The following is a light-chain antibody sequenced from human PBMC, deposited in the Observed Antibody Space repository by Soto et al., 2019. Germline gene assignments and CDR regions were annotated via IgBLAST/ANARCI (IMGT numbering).Light chain of an antibody. CDR1: KLGDKY. V-gene: IGLV3-1*01. J-gene: IGLJ1*01. Sequence: SYELTQPASVSVSPGQTASITCSGDKLGDKYACWYQQKPGQSPVLVIYQDSKRPSGIPERFSGSNSGNTATLTISGTQAMDEADYYCQSWDSSTVFGTGTKITVL. CDR3: QSWDSSTV. CDR2: QDS.